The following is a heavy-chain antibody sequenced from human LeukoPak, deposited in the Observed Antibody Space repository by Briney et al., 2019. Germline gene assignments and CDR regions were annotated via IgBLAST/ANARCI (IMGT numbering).Heavy chain of an antibody. V-gene: IGHV4-59*01. J-gene: IGHJ6*03. Sequence: SETLSLTCNVSGGSISGYHWSWIRQPPGKGLEWLGYIYYSGSSNNNPSLKSRVTISADTSKNQFSLKLSSVTAADTAVYYCARVPRSYYYYYYMDVWGKGTTVTVSS. CDR3: ARVPRSYYYYYYMDV. CDR1: GGSISGYH. CDR2: IYYSGSS.